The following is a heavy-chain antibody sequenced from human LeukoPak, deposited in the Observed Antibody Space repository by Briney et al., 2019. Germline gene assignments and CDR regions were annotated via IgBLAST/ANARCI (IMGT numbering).Heavy chain of an antibody. CDR3: GKDVPYGGDY. Sequence: GGSLRLSCAASGFTFSNYAMSWVRQAPGKGLEWVSAIPGSGDTYSADSVRGRFIISRDNSKNTLYLQMNSLRAEDTAVYYCGKDVPYGGDYWGQGTLVIVSS. CDR2: IPGSGDT. V-gene: IGHV3-23*01. J-gene: IGHJ4*02. D-gene: IGHD3-10*01. CDR1: GFTFSNYA.